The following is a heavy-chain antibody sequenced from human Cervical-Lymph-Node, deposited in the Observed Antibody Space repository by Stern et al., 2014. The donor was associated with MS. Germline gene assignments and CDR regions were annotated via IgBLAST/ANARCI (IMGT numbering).Heavy chain of an antibody. CDR3: VRGNSGWFDH. J-gene: IGHJ5*02. Sequence: VQLVESGAAVKKPGASVRGSCNASGYTFSSFDINWVRRATGKGVEWMGWLNPNTDKTAYAEKFQGRLTMTRDSSISTAYMELSSLKSEDSAVYFCVRGNSGWFDHWGQGALVTVSS. CDR2: LNPNTDKT. CDR1: GYTFSSFD. V-gene: IGHV1-8*01. D-gene: IGHD6-19*01.